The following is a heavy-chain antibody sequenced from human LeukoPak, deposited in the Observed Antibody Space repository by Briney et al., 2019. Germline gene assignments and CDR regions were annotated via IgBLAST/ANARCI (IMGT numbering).Heavy chain of an antibody. CDR2: IYYSGRA. CDR3: ARQYSSGWGY. Sequence: PSETLSLTCTVSGDSISRSRYYWAWIRQPPGKGLEWIGSIYYSGRAYYDPSPVSVGIISVGTSKNQSSLKLSSVTAADAAVDYCARQYSSGWGYWGQGTLVTVSS. CDR1: GDSISRSRYY. V-gene: IGHV4-39*01. J-gene: IGHJ4*02. D-gene: IGHD6-19*01.